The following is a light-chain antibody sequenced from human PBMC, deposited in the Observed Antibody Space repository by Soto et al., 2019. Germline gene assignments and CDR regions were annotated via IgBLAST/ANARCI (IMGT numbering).Light chain of an antibody. J-gene: IGKJ2*01. CDR3: QQYYSTPHT. CDR1: QSVLYSSNNKNY. V-gene: IGKV4-1*01. Sequence: DIVMTQSPDSLAVSLGERATINCESSQSVLYSSNNKNYLAWYQQKPGQPPKLLIYWASTRESGVPDRFSGSGSGTDFTLNISSLQADDVAVYYCQQYYSTPHTFCQGNKLEIK. CDR2: WAS.